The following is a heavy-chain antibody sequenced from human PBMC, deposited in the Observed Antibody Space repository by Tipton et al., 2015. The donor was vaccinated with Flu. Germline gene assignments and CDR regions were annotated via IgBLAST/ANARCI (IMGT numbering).Heavy chain of an antibody. CDR2: MYVSGST. V-gene: IGHV4-4*07. CDR1: GGSMSSFY. CDR3: ARGSGSGTDVTFYF. Sequence: LRLSCTVSGGSMSSFYWTWIQQPAGKGLEWIGRMYVSGSTKYNPSLKSRVTMSVDTSKNQFSLKLSSVTAADTAVYYCARGSGSGTDVTFYFWGQGTLVTVSS. D-gene: IGHD3-10*01. J-gene: IGHJ4*02.